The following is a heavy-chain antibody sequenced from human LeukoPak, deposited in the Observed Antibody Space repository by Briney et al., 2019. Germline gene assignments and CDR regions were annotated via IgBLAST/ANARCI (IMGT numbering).Heavy chain of an antibody. J-gene: IGHJ2*01. CDR3: AKVSNERLPIFGVVSYWYFDL. V-gene: IGHV3-23*01. D-gene: IGHD3-3*01. CDR2: ISGSGGST. Sequence: AGGSLRLYCAASGFTFSSYAMSWVRQAPGKGLEWVSAISGSGGSTYYADSVKGRFTISRDNSKNTLYLQMNSLRAEDTAVYYCAKVSNERLPIFGVVSYWYFDLWGRGTLVTVSS. CDR1: GFTFSSYA.